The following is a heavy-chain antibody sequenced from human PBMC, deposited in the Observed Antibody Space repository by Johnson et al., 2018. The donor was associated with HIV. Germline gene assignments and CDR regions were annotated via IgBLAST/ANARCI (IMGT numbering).Heavy chain of an antibody. V-gene: IGHV3-9*01. J-gene: IGHJ3*01. CDR3: ARGAYYYLI. CDR1: GFTFDDYA. CDR2: ISWNGGST. Sequence: LVESGGGLVQPGRSLRLSCAASGFTFDDYAMHWVRQAPGKGLEWVSGISWNGGSTGYADSVKGRFTISRDNSKNTLYLQMNSLRAEDTAVYYCARGAYYYLIWGQGTMVTVSS. D-gene: IGHD3-22*01.